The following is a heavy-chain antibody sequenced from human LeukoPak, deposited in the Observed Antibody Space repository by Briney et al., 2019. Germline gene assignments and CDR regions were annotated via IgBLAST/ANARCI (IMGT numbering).Heavy chain of an antibody. CDR2: ISGSGGST. Sequence: XRXXPGXXXEWVSAISGSGGSTYYADSVKGRFTISRDNSKDTLYLQMNSLRAGDTAVYYCAKDEVVVAATLDYWGQGTLVTVSS. J-gene: IGHJ4*02. D-gene: IGHD2-15*01. CDR3: AKDEVVVAATLDY. V-gene: IGHV3-23*01.